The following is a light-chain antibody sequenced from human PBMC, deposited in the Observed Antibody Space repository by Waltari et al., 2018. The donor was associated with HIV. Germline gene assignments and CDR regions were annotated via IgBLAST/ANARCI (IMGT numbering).Light chain of an antibody. CDR3: SSFAGSNNLMV. J-gene: IGLJ2*01. CDR2: QVN. Sequence: QSALTQPPSASGSPGPSVTISCTGTSSDVGGYNYVPWYQQHPGKAPKLMIYQVNKRPSGVPARFSGTKSGNRASLTVSGLQAEDEADYYCSSFAGSNNLMVFGGGTKLTVL. V-gene: IGLV2-8*01. CDR1: SSDVGGYNY.